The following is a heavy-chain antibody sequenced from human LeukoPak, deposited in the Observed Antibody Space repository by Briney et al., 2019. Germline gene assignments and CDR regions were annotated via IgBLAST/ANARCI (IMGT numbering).Heavy chain of an antibody. CDR1: GFTFSSYA. J-gene: IGHJ4*02. CDR2: ISYDGSNK. V-gene: IGHV3-30*11. Sequence: GRSLRLSCAASGFTFSSYAMHWVRQAPGKGLEWVAVISYDGSNKYYADSVKGRFTISRDNSKNTLYLQMNSLRAEDTAVYYCAREGYNWNDDSPVYWGQGTLVTVSS. CDR3: AREGYNWNDDSPVY. D-gene: IGHD1-20*01.